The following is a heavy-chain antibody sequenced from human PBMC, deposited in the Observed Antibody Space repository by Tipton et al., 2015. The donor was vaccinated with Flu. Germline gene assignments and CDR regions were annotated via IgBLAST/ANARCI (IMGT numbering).Heavy chain of an antibody. D-gene: IGHD1-1*01. V-gene: IGHV3-21*01. J-gene: IGHJ6*03. CDR1: GFTFSSYT. CDR2: ISRYSTYM. Sequence: GSLRLSCAASGFTFSSYTMNWVRQAPGKGLEWVSSISRYSTYMYYADSVKGRFTISRDDAKNSLYLQMNSLRAEDTAMYYCARGNWNDENYYYYMDVWGKGATVTVSS. CDR3: ARGNWNDENYYYYMDV.